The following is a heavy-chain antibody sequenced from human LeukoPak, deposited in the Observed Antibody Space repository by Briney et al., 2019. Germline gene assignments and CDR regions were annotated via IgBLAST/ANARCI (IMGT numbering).Heavy chain of an antibody. CDR2: IYYSGST. D-gene: IGHD4-17*01. CDR1: GGSISSGDFY. CDR3: ARGNGYGVSDC. Sequence: SQTLSLTCTVSGGSISSGDFYWSWIRQPPGKGLEWIGYIYYSGSTYYNPSLKSRLTISVDTSKNQFSLDLSSVTAADTAVYFCARGNGYGVSDCWGQGTLVAVSS. J-gene: IGHJ4*02. V-gene: IGHV4-30-4*01.